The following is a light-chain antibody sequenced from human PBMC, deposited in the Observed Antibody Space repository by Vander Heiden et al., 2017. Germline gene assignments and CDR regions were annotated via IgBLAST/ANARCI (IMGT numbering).Light chain of an antibody. CDR1: SSCIAAGSD. J-gene: IGLJ2*01. Sequence: VLTQPPSVSGAPAQRFTIYCTGSSSCIAAGSDVHWYQQLPGTAPKLLIYDNTNRPSGVPDRFSGSKSGASASLAIAGLQAEDEADYYCQSYDSSLSGSLFGGGTKLTVL. V-gene: IGLV1-40*01. CDR3: QSYDSSLSGSL. CDR2: DNT.